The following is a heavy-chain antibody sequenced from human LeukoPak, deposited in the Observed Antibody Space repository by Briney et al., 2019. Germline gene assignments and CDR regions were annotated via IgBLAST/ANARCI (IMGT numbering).Heavy chain of an antibody. CDR3: ARVRGCSSTSCPRYYYYYMDV. CDR2: IYTSGST. V-gene: IGHV4-61*02. J-gene: IGHJ6*03. CDR1: GGSISSGSYY. D-gene: IGHD2-2*01. Sequence: SETLSLTCTVSGGSISSGSYYWSWIRQPAGKGLEWIGRIYTSGSTNYNPSLKSRVTISVDTSKNQFSLKLSSVTAADTAAYYCARVRGCSSTSCPRYYYYYMDVWGKGTTVTVSS.